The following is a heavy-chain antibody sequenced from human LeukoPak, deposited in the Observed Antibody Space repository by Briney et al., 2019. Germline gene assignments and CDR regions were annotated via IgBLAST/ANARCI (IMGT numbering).Heavy chain of an antibody. CDR3: ARGDGYYFGL. CDR2: IREDGSDD. J-gene: IGHJ4*02. CDR1: GVTFGHYW. Sequence: PGGSLRLSCAASGVTFGHYWLNWVRLAPGKGLAWVAHIREDGSDDTYVDSVKGRVTISRDNAKNSLFLQMNKLRAEDTAVYYCARGDGYYFGLGGQRTLVTVSS. V-gene: IGHV3-7*03.